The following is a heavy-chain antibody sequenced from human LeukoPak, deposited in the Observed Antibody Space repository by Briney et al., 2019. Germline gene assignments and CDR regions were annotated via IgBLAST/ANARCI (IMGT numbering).Heavy chain of an antibody. J-gene: IGHJ4*02. CDR3: AKDLLRSGWLTYFDY. D-gene: IGHD6-19*01. Sequence: GGSLRLSCAVSGITLSNYGMSWVRQAPGKGLEWVAGISDSGGRTNYADSVKGRFTISRDNSKNTLYLQMNSQRAEDTAVCYCAKDLLRSGWLTYFDYWGQGTLVTVSS. CDR2: ISDSGGRT. CDR1: GITLSNYG. V-gene: IGHV3-23*01.